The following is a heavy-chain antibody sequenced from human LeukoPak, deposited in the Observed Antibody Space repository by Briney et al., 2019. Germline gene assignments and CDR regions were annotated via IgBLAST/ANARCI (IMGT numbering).Heavy chain of an antibody. CDR2: IIPIFGTA. CDR1: GGTFNSYA. J-gene: IGHJ4*02. Sequence: GASVEVSCKASGGTFNSYAISLGGQGPGQGLEWMGGIIPIFGTANYAQKFQGRVTITTDESTSTAYMELSSLRSEDTAVYYCATELRWKEYWGQGTLVTVSS. D-gene: IGHD4-23*01. CDR3: ATELRWKEY. V-gene: IGHV1-69*05.